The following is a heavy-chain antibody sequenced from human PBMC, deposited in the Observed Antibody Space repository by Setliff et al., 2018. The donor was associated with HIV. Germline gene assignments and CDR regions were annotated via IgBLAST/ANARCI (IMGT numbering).Heavy chain of an antibody. CDR1: GGTFSSYA. V-gene: IGHV1-69*13. CDR3: ARDWGIGSLIPYYYMDV. J-gene: IGHJ6*03. CDR2: IIPIFGTA. Sequence: SVKVSCKASGGTFSSYAISWVRQAPGQGLEWMGGIIPIFGTANYAQKFQGRVTITADESTSTAYMELSSLRSEDTAVYYCARDWGIGSLIPYYYMDVWGKGTTVTVSS. D-gene: IGHD3-16*01.